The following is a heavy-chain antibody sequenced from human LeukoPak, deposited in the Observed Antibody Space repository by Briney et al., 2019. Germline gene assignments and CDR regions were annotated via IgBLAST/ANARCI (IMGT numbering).Heavy chain of an antibody. V-gene: IGHV3-23*05. Sequence: GGSLRLSCAASGFTFREHSMSWVRQPPGKGLEWVSNISSNGSDTYYTDSVKGRFTISRDDSQNTVYLEMNSLRAEDTAVYYCAKGGYTTWFDPWGQGTLVTVSP. CDR1: GFTFREHS. CDR3: AKGGYTTWFDP. J-gene: IGHJ5*02. D-gene: IGHD2-15*01. CDR2: ISSNGSDT.